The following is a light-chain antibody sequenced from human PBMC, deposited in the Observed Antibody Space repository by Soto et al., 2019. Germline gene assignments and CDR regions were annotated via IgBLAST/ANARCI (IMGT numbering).Light chain of an antibody. Sequence: EIVMTQSPATLSVSPGERATLSCRASQSVSSNLAWYQQKPGQAPWLLIYGASTRAAGIPARFSGSGSGTEFTLTISSLKSEDFAVYYCQHYSNWPPWTFGQGTKVEIK. V-gene: IGKV3-15*01. CDR1: QSVSSN. J-gene: IGKJ1*01. CDR3: QHYSNWPPWT. CDR2: GAS.